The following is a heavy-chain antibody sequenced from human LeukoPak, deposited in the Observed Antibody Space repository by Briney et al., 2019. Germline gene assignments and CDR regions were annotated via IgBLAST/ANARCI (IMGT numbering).Heavy chain of an antibody. V-gene: IGHV1-8*01. Sequence: ASVKVSCKASGYTFTSYDINWVRQATGQGLEWMGWMNPNSGNTGYAQKFQGRVTMTRNTSISTAYMELSSLRSEDTAVYYCASGLIVATKQYYYYGMDVWGQGTTVTVSS. CDR1: GYTFTSYD. CDR2: MNPNSGNT. CDR3: ASGLIVATKQYYYYGMDV. D-gene: IGHD5-12*01. J-gene: IGHJ6*02.